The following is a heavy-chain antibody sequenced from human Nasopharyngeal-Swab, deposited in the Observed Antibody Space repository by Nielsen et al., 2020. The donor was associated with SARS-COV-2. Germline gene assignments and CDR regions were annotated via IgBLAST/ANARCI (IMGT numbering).Heavy chain of an antibody. V-gene: IGHV3-33*01. D-gene: IGHD5-24*01. J-gene: IGHJ3*02. CDR1: GFTFSSYG. Sequence: GGSLRLSCTVSGFTFSSYGMHWVRQAPGKGLEWEAVIWYDGSYKYYGDSVKGRFTISRDNSKNTLYLEMNNLRVEDTAVYYCARDRVGWLQLSPDAFDIWGQGTMVTVSS. CDR3: ARDRVGWLQLSPDAFDI. CDR2: IWYDGSYK.